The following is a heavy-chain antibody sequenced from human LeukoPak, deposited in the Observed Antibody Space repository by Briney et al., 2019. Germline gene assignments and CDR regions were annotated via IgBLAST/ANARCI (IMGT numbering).Heavy chain of an antibody. J-gene: IGHJ6*01. V-gene: IGHV4-39*01. CDR3: ARQYFTSWEDRYYYYGMDG. CDR2: IYYSGST. CDR1: GGYINNGSYY. Sequence: PSETLALTFTGSGGYINNGSYYWGWIRQPPGKGLEWIGSIYYSGSTYYNPSLKSRVTISVDTSKNQFSLNLTSVAATDTAVYYSARQYFTSWEDRYYYYGMDGWGGGSTVTVSS. D-gene: IGHD1-26*01.